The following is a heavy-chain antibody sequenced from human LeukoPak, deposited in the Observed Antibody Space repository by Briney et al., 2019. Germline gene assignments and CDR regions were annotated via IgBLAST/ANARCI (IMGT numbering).Heavy chain of an antibody. CDR1: GFTFSSYS. CDR2: ISSSSSYI. V-gene: IGHV3-21*01. D-gene: IGHD2-2*01. Sequence: GGSLRLSCAASGFTFSSYSMNWVRQAPGKGLEWVSSISSSSSYIYYADSVKGRFTISRDNAKNSLYLQMNSLRAEDTAVYYCARASLYHPTAFDYWGQGTLVTVSS. J-gene: IGHJ4*02. CDR3: ARASLYHPTAFDY.